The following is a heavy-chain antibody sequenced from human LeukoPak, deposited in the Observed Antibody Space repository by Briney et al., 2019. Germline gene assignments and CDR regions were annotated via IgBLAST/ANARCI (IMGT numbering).Heavy chain of an antibody. V-gene: IGHV3-30-3*01. CDR1: GFTFSSYA. D-gene: IGHD6-6*01. J-gene: IGHJ6*02. CDR3: ARDRLERDYYYYYGMDV. CDR2: ISYDGSNK. Sequence: GGSLRLSCAASGFTFSSYAMHWVRQTPGKGLEWVAVISYDGSNKYYADSVKGRFTISRDNYKNTLYLQMNSLRAEDTAVYYCARDRLERDYYYYYGMDVWGQGTTVTVSS.